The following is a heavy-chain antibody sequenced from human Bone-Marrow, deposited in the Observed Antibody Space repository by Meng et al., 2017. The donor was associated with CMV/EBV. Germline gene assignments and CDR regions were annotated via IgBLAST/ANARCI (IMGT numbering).Heavy chain of an antibody. D-gene: IGHD2-8*01. V-gene: IGHV3-21*06. Sequence: GESLKISCAASGFTFSAYNMNWVRQAPGKGLEWVSSISSTGTYIYYADSVKGRFTISRDNAKSSVYLQMNSLRAEDTAVYYCVRGCADGHYWGQGTLVTVSS. CDR1: GFTFSAYN. CDR2: ISSTGTYI. CDR3: VRGCADGHY. J-gene: IGHJ4*02.